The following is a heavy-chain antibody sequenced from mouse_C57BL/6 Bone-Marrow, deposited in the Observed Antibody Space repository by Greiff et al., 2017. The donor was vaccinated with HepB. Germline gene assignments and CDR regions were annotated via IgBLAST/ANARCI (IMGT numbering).Heavy chain of an antibody. Sequence: EVKLMESGGGLVKPGGSLKLSCAASGFTFSSYAMSWVRQTPEKRLEWVATISDGGSYTYYPDNVKGRFPISRDNAKNNLYLQMSHLKSEDTAMYYCARGGDYWGQGTSVTVSS. J-gene: IGHJ4*01. CDR3: ARGGDY. CDR1: GFTFSSYA. CDR2: ISDGGSYT. V-gene: IGHV5-4*03.